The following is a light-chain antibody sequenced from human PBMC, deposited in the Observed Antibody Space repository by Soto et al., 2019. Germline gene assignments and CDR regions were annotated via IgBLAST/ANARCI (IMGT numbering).Light chain of an antibody. Sequence: GERATLSCRASQSVSSYLAWYRQKPGQAPRLLIYDASNRATGIPARFSGSGSGTDFTLTISSLEPEDFAVYYCQQRSNWLTFGGGSKVDSK. J-gene: IGKJ4*01. CDR2: DAS. CDR1: QSVSSY. CDR3: QQRSNWLT. V-gene: IGKV3-11*01.